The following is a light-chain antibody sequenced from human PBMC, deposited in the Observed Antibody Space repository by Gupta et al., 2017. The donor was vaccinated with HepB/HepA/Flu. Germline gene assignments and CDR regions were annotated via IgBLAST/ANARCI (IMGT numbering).Light chain of an antibody. V-gene: IGLV2-23*02. CDR1: SSDVGNYHL. CDR2: DVS. Sequence: QSALTQPASVSGSPRQSITISCTGTSSDVGNYHLVYWYPQHPGKATKLIMYDVSKRRSGISNRFSGSKSGNTASLTISGLQAEDDAGYYCCSYAGSITYYVFGTGTKVTVL. J-gene: IGLJ1*01. CDR3: CSYAGSITYYV.